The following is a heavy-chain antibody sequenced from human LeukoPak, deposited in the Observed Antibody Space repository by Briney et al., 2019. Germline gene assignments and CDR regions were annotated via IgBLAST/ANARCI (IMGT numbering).Heavy chain of an antibody. CDR3: ATDRNSGKYYDY. D-gene: IGHD1-26*01. Sequence: GGSLRLSCVVSGLRFRNYGMHWVRQAPGKGLEWVAVIYYDGSNQYYADSVKGRFTVSKDNAKNTLYLQMDSLRAEDTAVYYCATDRNSGKYYDYWGQGTLVTVSS. CDR1: GLRFRNYG. J-gene: IGHJ4*02. CDR2: IYYDGSNQ. V-gene: IGHV3-33*01.